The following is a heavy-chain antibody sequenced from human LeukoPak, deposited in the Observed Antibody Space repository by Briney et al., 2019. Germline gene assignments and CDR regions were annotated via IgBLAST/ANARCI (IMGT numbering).Heavy chain of an antibody. D-gene: IGHD1-26*01. CDR3: ARVAPFGSFDY. Sequence: GESLRLSCAASGVTFSSYWMHWVRQAPGKGLVWVSRINSDGSSTSYADSVKGRFTISRDNAKNTLYLQMNSLRAEDTAVYYCARVAPFGSFDYWGQGTLVTVSS. CDR2: INSDGSST. J-gene: IGHJ4*02. V-gene: IGHV3-74*01. CDR1: GVTFSSYW.